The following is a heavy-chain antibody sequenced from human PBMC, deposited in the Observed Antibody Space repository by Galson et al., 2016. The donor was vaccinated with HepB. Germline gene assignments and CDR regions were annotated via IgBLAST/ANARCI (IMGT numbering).Heavy chain of an antibody. CDR3: ARDAMGRGSGSYSAFDY. CDR2: ITSAGDKQ. J-gene: IGHJ4*02. Sequence: SLRLSCAASGFSFNTYSMHWVRQAPGKGLEWVAAITSAGDKQYYTDSVRGRFTISRDKSNNMMYLQMNSLRPEDTSVYYCARDAMGRGSGSYSAFDYWGQGTLVAVSS. D-gene: IGHD1-26*01. CDR1: GFSFNTYS. V-gene: IGHV3-30*04.